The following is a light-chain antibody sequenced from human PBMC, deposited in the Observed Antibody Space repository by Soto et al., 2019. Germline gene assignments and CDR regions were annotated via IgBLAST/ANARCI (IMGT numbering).Light chain of an antibody. J-gene: IGLJ1*01. Sequence: QSALTQPPSASGSPGQSVTISCTGTGSDIGGYNVVSWYHQHPGKVPKLIIYEVNKRPSGVPDRFSGSKSGNTASLTVSGRQAAEEADDYCSPSAGTNNRYVFGTGTKLTVL. CDR1: GSDIGGYNV. CDR2: EVN. V-gene: IGLV2-8*01. CDR3: SPSAGTNNRYV.